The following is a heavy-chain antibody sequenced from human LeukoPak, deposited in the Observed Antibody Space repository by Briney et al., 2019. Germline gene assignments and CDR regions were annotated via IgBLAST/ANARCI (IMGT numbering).Heavy chain of an antibody. Sequence: PWGALRISCAAPGFYIDDYGMSWVRQAPGKGLGWVSGIKWNGGSTGYADSVKGRFTISRDNAKNSLYLQMNSLRAEDTALYYCASGYNSVGGYYFDYWGQGTLVTVSS. J-gene: IGHJ4*02. CDR2: IKWNGGST. CDR3: ASGYNSVGGYYFDY. D-gene: IGHD2-15*01. CDR1: GFYIDDYG. V-gene: IGHV3-20*04.